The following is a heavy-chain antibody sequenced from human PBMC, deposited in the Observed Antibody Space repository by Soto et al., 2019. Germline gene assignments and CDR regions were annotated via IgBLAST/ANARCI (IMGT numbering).Heavy chain of an antibody. CDR3: ARGGPPIDY. Sequence: QVQLVQSGAEVKKPGASVKVSCKASGYTFTNFGISWVRPAPGQGLEWMGWISAYNGNTNYAQNFQVRVPMTTDTTTSTSYMELRSLRSDDTAVYYFARGGPPIDYWGQGTLVTVSS. CDR1: GYTFTNFG. V-gene: IGHV1-18*01. CDR2: ISAYNGNT. J-gene: IGHJ4*02. D-gene: IGHD3-16*01.